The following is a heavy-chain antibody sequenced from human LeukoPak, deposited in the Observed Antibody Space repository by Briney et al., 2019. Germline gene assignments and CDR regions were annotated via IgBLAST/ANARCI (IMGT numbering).Heavy chain of an antibody. J-gene: IGHJ3*02. CDR3: LTVVETTIAAFDI. V-gene: IGHV3-48*01. CDR2: ISSSSSTI. D-gene: IGHD1-26*01. Sequence: PGGSLRLSCAASGFTFSSYSMNWVRQGPGKGLEWVSYISSSSSTIYYADSVKGRFTISRDNAKNSLYLQMNSLRAEDTAVYYCLTVVETTIAAFDIWGQGTMVTVSS. CDR1: GFTFSSYS.